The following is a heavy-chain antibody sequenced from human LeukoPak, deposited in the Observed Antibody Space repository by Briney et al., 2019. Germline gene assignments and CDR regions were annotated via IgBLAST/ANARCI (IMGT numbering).Heavy chain of an antibody. CDR3: ARENWDIVAVPMDV. D-gene: IGHD5-12*01. J-gene: IGHJ6*04. Sequence: PGGSLRLSCAASGFTFSSYSMNWVRQAPGKGLEWVSYISSSSSTIYYADSVRGRFIISRDNAKDSLYLQMNSLRAEDTAVYYCARENWDIVAVPMDVWGKGATVTVSS. V-gene: IGHV3-48*01. CDR2: ISSSSSTI. CDR1: GFTFSSYS.